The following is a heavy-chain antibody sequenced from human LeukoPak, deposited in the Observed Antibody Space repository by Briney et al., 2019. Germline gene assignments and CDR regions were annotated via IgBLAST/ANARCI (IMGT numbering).Heavy chain of an antibody. CDR2: INPNTGGT. D-gene: IGHD6-25*01. J-gene: IGHJ4*02. CDR1: GYSFTDYY. Sequence: GASVKVSCKASGYSFTDYYMHWVRQAPGQGLEWMGWINPNTGGTNYAQNFQGRVTMTRDTSITTAYMDMSRLRSDDTAVYYCARGRVGYYFDYWGQGTLVTVSS. V-gene: IGHV1-2*02. CDR3: ARGRVGYYFDY.